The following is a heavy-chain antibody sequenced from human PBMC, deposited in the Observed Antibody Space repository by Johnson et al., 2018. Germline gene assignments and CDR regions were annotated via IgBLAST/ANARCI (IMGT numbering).Heavy chain of an antibody. CDR2: IHPGEFDT. Sequence: VQLVQSGAEVKKXGEAXKIXCKGSGYSFTTYWIGWVRQMPGKGLEWMGIIHPGEFDTRYSPSFQGQVPISADKSISTAYLQWSSLKASDTAMYYCARLSYCSGGNCYHGAFDIWGQGTMVTVSS. V-gene: IGHV5-51*03. D-gene: IGHD2-15*01. J-gene: IGHJ3*02. CDR1: GYSFTTYW. CDR3: ARLSYCSGGNCYHGAFDI.